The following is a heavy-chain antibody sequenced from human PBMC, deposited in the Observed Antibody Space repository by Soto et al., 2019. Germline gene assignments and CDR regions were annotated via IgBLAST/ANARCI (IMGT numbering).Heavy chain of an antibody. CDR2: IFSNDEK. J-gene: IGHJ4*02. V-gene: IGHV2-26*01. Sequence: SGPTLVNPTETLPQTCPLSGFSLSNARMGVSWIRQPPGKALEWLAHIFSNDEKSYSTSLKSRLTISKDTSKSQVVLTMTNMDPVDTATYYCAREDPQSDLDYWGQGTLVTVSS. CDR1: GFSLSNARMG. CDR3: AREDPQSDLDY.